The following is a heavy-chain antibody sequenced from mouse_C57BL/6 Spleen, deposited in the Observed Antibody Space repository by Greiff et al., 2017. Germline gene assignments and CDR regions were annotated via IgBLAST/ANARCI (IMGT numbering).Heavy chain of an antibody. V-gene: IGHV1-15*01. CDR3: TRGEVGVDYGAWFAY. Sequence: VQLQQSGAELVRPGASVTLSCKASGYTFTDYEMHWVKQTPVHGLEWIGAIDPDAGGTAYNQKFKGKAILSADKSSSTAYLEIRSLTSEDSAAFCCTRGEVGVDYGAWFAYWGQGTLVTVSA. CDR2: IDPDAGGT. J-gene: IGHJ3*01. CDR1: GYTFTDYE. D-gene: IGHD2-4*01.